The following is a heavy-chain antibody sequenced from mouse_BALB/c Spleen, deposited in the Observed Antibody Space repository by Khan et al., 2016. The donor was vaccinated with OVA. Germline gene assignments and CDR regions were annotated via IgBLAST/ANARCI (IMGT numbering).Heavy chain of an antibody. J-gene: IGHJ2*01. V-gene: IGHV1-7*01. CDR2: IHPSTGYI. D-gene: IGHD2-2*01. CDR3: ARRRLRWYFDY. CDR1: GYTFINYW. Sequence: QVQLKESGAELAKPGASVKMSCKASGYTFINYWILWVKQRPGQGLEWIGYIHPSTGYIEYNQHFKDKATLTEDNSSSTASMQLSRLTSTDSVVEYCARRRLRWYFDYWGQGTTLTVSS.